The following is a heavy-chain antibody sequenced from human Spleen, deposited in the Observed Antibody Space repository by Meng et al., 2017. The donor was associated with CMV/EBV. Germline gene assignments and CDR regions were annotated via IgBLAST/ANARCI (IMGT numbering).Heavy chain of an antibody. CDR2: ISAYNGNT. D-gene: IGHD1-26*01. Sequence: ASVKVSCKASGGTFSSYAISWVRQAPGQGLEWMGWISAYNGNTNYAQKLQGRVTMTTDTSTSTAYMELRSLRSDDTAVYYCARDWKRVGAMDNFDYWGQGTLVTVSS. CDR3: ARDWKRVGAMDNFDY. CDR1: GGTFSSYA. J-gene: IGHJ4*02. V-gene: IGHV1-18*01.